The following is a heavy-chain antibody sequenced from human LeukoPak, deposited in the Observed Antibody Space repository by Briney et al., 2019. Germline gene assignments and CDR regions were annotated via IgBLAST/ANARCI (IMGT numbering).Heavy chain of an antibody. V-gene: IGHV3-23*01. J-gene: IGHJ4*02. D-gene: IGHD6-19*01. Sequence: GGSLRLSCAVSGFTYSNYAMTWVRQAPGKGLEWISSVSGSGGSTYYADSVKGRFTISRDNAKNSLYLQMNSLRAEDTAVYYCATIKKGLAVAGPFDYWGQGTLVTVSS. CDR1: GFTYSNYA. CDR3: ATIKKGLAVAGPFDY. CDR2: VSGSGGST.